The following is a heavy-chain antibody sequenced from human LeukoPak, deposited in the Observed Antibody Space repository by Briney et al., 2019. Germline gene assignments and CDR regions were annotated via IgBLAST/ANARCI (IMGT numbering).Heavy chain of an antibody. Sequence: SETLSLTCTVSGGSISSSSYYWGWIRQPPGKGLEWIGSIYYSGSTYYNPSLKSRVTISVDKSKNQFSLKLSSVTAADTAVYYCARGRSEWLLPTKYYYYYMDVWGKGTTVTVSS. J-gene: IGHJ6*03. CDR1: GGSISSSSYY. V-gene: IGHV4-39*07. CDR2: IYYSGST. CDR3: ARGRSEWLLPTKYYYYYMDV. D-gene: IGHD3-3*01.